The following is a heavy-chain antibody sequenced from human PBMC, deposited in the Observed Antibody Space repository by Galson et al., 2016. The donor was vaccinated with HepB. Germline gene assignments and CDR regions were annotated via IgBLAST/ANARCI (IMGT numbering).Heavy chain of an antibody. CDR3: AVGGWLDY. CDR1: GFTFSSHW. J-gene: IGHJ4*02. Sequence: SLRLSCADSGFTFSSHWMSWVRQAPGKGLEWVANIKRDGSERNYADSVKGRFTISRDNTQNSLYLHMNTLRAEDTAVCYCAVGGWLDYWGQGTLVPVSS. V-gene: IGHV3-7*01. CDR2: IKRDGSER. D-gene: IGHD6-19*01.